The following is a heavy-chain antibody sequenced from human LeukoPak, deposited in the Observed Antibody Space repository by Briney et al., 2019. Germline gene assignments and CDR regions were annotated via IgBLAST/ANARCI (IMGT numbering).Heavy chain of an antibody. D-gene: IGHD3-9*01. CDR3: ARGILYYDILTGYYGPRAFDI. CDR2: IYYSGST. Sequence: PSETLSLTCTVSGGSISSGGYYWSWIRQHPGKGLEWIGYIYYSGSTYYNPSLKSRVTISVDTSKNQFSLKLSSVTAADTAVYYCARGILYYDILTGYYGPRAFDIWGQGTMVTVSS. J-gene: IGHJ3*02. V-gene: IGHV4-31*03. CDR1: GGSISSGGYY.